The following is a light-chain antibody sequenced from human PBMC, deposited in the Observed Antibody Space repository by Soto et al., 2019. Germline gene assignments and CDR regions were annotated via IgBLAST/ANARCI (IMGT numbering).Light chain of an antibody. J-gene: IGKJ2*01. CDR2: DAS. CDR3: QQYDNLPRYT. Sequence: DLQMTQSPSSLSASVGDRVTITCQASQDISNYLNWYQQKPGKAPKHLIYDASNLETGVPSRFSGSGSGTDFTFTISSLQPEDIATYYCQQYDNLPRYTFGQGTKLEIK. V-gene: IGKV1-33*01. CDR1: QDISNY.